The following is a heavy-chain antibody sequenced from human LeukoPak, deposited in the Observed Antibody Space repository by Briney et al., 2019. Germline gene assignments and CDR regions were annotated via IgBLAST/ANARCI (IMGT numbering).Heavy chain of an antibody. D-gene: IGHD2-2*01. CDR1: GGSFSGYY. Sequence: SETLSLTCAVYGGSFSGYYWSWIRQPPGKGLEWIGEINHSGSTNCNPSLKSRVTISVDTSKNQFSLKLSSVTAADTAVYYCARIPALGYCSSTSCSTHYYMDVWGKGTTVTISS. J-gene: IGHJ6*03. CDR2: INHSGST. V-gene: IGHV4-34*01. CDR3: ARIPALGYCSSTSCSTHYYMDV.